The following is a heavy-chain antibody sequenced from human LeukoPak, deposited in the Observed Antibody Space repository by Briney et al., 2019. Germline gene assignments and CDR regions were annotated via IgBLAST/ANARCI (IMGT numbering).Heavy chain of an antibody. V-gene: IGHV3-21*01. Sequence: GGSLRLSCAASGFTFSTYGMHWVRQAPGKGLEWVSSISSNSSYIYYADSVKGRFTISRDNAKNSLFLQMNSLRAEDTAVYYCASAPDYYNHWGQGTLVTVSS. J-gene: IGHJ4*02. CDR3: ASAPDYYNH. D-gene: IGHD3-9*01. CDR2: ISSNSSYI. CDR1: GFTFSTYG.